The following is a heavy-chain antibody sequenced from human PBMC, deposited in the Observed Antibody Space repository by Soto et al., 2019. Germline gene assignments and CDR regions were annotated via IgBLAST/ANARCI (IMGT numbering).Heavy chain of an antibody. CDR2: INSDGSAT. V-gene: IGHV3-74*01. J-gene: IGHJ4*02. Sequence: EVQLVESGGGLVQPGGSLRLSCATSGFTFKSYWMHWVRQAPGKGLVWVSGINSDGSATIYADSVKGRFTISRDNAKNTPYLQMSSLRAEDTAVYYCACPRPPCGPTCYASPDFWGQGTLVTVSS. CDR1: GFTFKSYW. CDR3: ACPRPPCGPTCYASPDF. D-gene: IGHD2-2*01.